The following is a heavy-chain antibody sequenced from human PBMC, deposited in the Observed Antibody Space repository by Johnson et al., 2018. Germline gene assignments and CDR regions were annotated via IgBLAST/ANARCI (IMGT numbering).Heavy chain of an antibody. Sequence: VQLVQSGGGLVQXGGSLRLSCAASGFIISNKYMTWVRQAPGKGLEWVSIIYSGGSGGRIYLADSVLGRFTMTRENSKTTQSQQMKILRAEETAVFYWAREDDYGDYKYYYYMDVWGKGTTVTVSS. CDR1: GFIISNKY. D-gene: IGHD4-17*01. CDR3: AREDDYGDYKYYYYMDV. J-gene: IGHJ6*03. V-gene: IGHV3-66*02. CDR2: IYSGGSGGRI.